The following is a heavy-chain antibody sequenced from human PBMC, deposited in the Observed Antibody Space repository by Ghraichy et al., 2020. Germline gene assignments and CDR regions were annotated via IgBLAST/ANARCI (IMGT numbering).Heavy chain of an antibody. CDR1: GGSISISSYY. CDR3: ARAGYCSSSGCYRGRYYFDY. J-gene: IGHJ4*02. D-gene: IGHD2-2*02. CDR2: IYYSGST. V-gene: IGHV4-39*01. Sequence: SETLSLTCTVSGGSISISSYYWGWIRQPPGKGLEWIASIYYSGSTYYNPSLKSRVTISVDTSKNQFSLKLRSVTAADTAVYYYARAGYCSSSGCYRGRYYFDYWGQGTLVTVSS.